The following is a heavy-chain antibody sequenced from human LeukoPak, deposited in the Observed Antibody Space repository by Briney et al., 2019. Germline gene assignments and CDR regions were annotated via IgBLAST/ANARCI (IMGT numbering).Heavy chain of an antibody. V-gene: IGHV3-48*03. D-gene: IGHD3-22*01. J-gene: IGHJ4*02. CDR3: AREKYYYDSSGYYGY. CDR2: ISSSGSTI. Sequence: GGSLRLSCAASGFTFSSYEMNWVRQAPGKGLEWVLYISSSGSTIYYANSVKGRFTISRDNAKNSLYLQMNSLRAEDTAVYYCAREKYYYDSSGYYGYWGQGTLVTVSS. CDR1: GFTFSSYE.